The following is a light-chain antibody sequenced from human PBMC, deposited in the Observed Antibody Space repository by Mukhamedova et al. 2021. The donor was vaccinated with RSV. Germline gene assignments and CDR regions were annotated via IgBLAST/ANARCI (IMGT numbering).Light chain of an antibody. CDR2: GTS. Sequence: WYQRRVHGEAPKLLVYGTSRLASGVPSRFSGSGSGSDYTLSISGLQPEDLATYSCQQYFTTPLSFGGVTKVHI. J-gene: IGKJ4*01. V-gene: IGKV1-NL1*01. CDR3: QQYFTTPLS.